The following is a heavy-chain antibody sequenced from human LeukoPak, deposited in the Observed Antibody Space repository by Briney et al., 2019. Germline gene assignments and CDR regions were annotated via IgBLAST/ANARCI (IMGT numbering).Heavy chain of an antibody. CDR1: AYPIGSGYF. D-gene: IGHD1-26*01. CDR2: ISHSGNT. CDR3: ARRSGSFYSLDY. J-gene: IGHJ4*02. V-gene: IGHV4-38-2*01. Sequence: SETLSLTCAVSAYPIGSGYFWDWIRQPPGKGLEWLGSISHSGNTFYNPSLKSRVTISVDTSKNQFSVKVRSVTAADTAVYYCARRSGSFYSLDYWGQGTLVTVSS.